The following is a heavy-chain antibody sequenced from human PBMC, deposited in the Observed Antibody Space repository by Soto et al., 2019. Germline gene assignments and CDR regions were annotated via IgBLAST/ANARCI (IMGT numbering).Heavy chain of an antibody. CDR3: ARGRYGAY. CDR1: GYTFTRYA. CDR2: ISAHNGNT. V-gene: IGHV1-18*01. Sequence: QVHLVQSGAEVKNPGASVNVSCKDSGYTFTRYAITWVRQAPGQGLEWMGWISAHNGNTDYSQKLQGRVIVTRDTSTSTAYMELSRLISADTAVYYCARGRYGAYWGEGSLFTVSS. J-gene: IGHJ4*02. D-gene: IGHD3-10*01.